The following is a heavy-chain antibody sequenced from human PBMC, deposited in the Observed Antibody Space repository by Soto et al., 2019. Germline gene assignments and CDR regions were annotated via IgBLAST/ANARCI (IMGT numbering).Heavy chain of an antibody. Sequence: PGESLKISCKGSGYSFTSYWIGWVRQVPGKGLAWMGIIYPGDSDTRYSPSFEGQVTISADKSISTAYLQWSSLKASDTAIYYCARGNWFYYDSSGSADVFDIWGQGTMVTVS. D-gene: IGHD3-22*01. CDR2: IYPGDSDT. CDR1: GYSFTSYW. J-gene: IGHJ3*02. V-gene: IGHV5-51*01. CDR3: ARGNWFYYDSSGSADVFDI.